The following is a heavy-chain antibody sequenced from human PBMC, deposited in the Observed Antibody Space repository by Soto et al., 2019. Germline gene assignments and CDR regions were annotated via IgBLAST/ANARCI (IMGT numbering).Heavy chain of an antibody. CDR3: ARSYYYDSSGYYYWFDP. V-gene: IGHV1-69*01. CDR2: IIPIFGTA. D-gene: IGHD3-22*01. J-gene: IGHJ5*02. Sequence: QVPLAQSGAEVKKPGSSVKVSCKASGGTFSSYAISWVRQAPGQGLEWMGGIIPIFGTANYAQKFQGRVTITADESTSTAYMELSSLRSEDTAVYYCARSYYYDSSGYYYWFDPWGQGTLVTVSS. CDR1: GGTFSSYA.